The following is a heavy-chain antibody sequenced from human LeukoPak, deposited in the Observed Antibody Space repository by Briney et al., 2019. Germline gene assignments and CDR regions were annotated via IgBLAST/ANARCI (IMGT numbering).Heavy chain of an antibody. V-gene: IGHV3-23*01. Sequence: PGGSLRLSCAASGFTFSSYAMSWVRQAPGKGLEWVSAIIGRGGSTYYADSAKGRFTISRDNSKNTLYLQMNSLRAEDTAVYYCAKVHSSAYPDDAFDIWGQGTMVTVSS. D-gene: IGHD3-22*01. CDR2: IIGRGGST. J-gene: IGHJ3*02. CDR3: AKVHSSAYPDDAFDI. CDR1: GFTFSSYA.